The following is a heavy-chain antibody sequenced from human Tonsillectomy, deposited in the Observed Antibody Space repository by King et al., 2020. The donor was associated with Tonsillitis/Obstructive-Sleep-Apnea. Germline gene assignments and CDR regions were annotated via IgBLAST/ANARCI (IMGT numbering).Heavy chain of an antibody. CDR2: IRSKAYGGTT. Sequence: VQLVESGGGLVKPGRSLRLACTASGFTFGDYAMSWFRQDPGKGLDWVGFIRSKAYGGTTEYAGSVKGRFTISRDDSKSIAYLQMNSLKTEDTAVYYCTRDEGLKLRYFDHYFDYWGQGTLVTVSS. CDR3: TRDEGLKLRYFDHYFDY. V-gene: IGHV3-49*05. J-gene: IGHJ4*02. D-gene: IGHD3-9*01. CDR1: GFTFGDYA.